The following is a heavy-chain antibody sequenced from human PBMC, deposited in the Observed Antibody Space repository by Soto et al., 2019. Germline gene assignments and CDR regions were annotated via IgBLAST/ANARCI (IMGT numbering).Heavy chain of an antibody. CDR3: AREGSSSMDPFDY. D-gene: IGHD6-6*01. J-gene: IGHJ4*02. V-gene: IGHV4-59*01. Sequence: SETLSLTCTVSGRSLSSYYWSWIRQPPGKGLEWIGYIYYSGSTNYNPSLKSRVTISVDTSKNQFSLKLSSVTAADTAAYYCAREGSSSMDPFDYWGQGTLVTVSS. CDR1: GRSLSSYY. CDR2: IYYSGST.